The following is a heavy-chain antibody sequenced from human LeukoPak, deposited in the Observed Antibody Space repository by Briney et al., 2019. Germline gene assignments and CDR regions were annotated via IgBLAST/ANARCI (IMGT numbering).Heavy chain of an antibody. V-gene: IGHV3-13*01. CDR1: GFTFDDYA. CDR3: ARDSLGYCSGGSCYPQGY. D-gene: IGHD2-15*01. CDR2: IGTAGDT. J-gene: IGHJ4*02. Sequence: GRSLRLSCAASGFTFDDYAMHWVRQAPGKGLEWVSGIGTAGDTYYPGSVKGRFTISRENAKNTLYLQMNSLRAEDTAVYYCARDSLGYCSGGSCYPQGYWGQGTLVTVSS.